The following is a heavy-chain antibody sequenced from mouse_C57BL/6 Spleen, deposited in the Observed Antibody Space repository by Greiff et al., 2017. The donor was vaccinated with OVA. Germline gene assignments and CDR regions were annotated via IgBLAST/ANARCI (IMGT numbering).Heavy chain of an antibody. CDR2: INPNYGTT. D-gene: IGHD2-5*01. J-gene: IGHJ4*01. V-gene: IGHV1-39*01. CDR3: ARGSNYVYYAMDY. Sequence: LVESGPELVKPGASVTISCKASGYSFTDYNMNWVKQSNGKSLEWIGVINPNYGTTSYNQKFKGKATLTVDQSSSTAYMQLNSLTSEDSAVYYCARGSNYVYYAMDYWGQGTSVTVSS. CDR1: GYSFTDYN.